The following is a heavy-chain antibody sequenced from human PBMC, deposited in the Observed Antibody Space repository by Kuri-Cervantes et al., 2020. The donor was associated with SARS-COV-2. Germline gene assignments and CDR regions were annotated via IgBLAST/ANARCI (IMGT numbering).Heavy chain of an antibody. J-gene: IGHJ4*02. CDR3: ARTYSGSYYGYPDY. CDR2: ISSSGSTI. CDR1: GFTFSDYY. V-gene: IGHV3-11*01. Sequence: GGSLRPSCAASGFTFSDYYMSWVRQAPGKGLEWVSYISSSGSTIYYADSVKGRFTISRDNAKNSLYLQLNSLRAEDTALYYCARTYSGSYYGYPDYWGQGTLVTVSS. D-gene: IGHD1-26*01.